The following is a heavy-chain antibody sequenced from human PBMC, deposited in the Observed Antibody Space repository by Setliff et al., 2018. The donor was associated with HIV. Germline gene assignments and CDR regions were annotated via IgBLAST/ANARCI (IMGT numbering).Heavy chain of an antibody. Sequence: SETLSLTCTVSGDSISSYFWSWIRQSPGKGLEWIGFRSTTGSTNYNPSLRSRVTISLGTSKNQFSLKLSSVTAADTAVYYCARGFDYAQRPPLYYFDYWGQGTLVTVSS. J-gene: IGHJ4*02. D-gene: IGHD2-2*01. V-gene: IGHV4-4*09. CDR2: RSTTGST. CDR1: GDSISSYF. CDR3: ARGFDYAQRPPLYYFDY.